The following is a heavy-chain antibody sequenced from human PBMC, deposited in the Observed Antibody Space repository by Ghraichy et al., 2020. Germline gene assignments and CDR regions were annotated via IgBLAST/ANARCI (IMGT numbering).Heavy chain of an antibody. CDR3: ARGVVQLERRHQGRNPDFDY. V-gene: IGHV4-38-2*01. CDR1: GYSISSGYY. CDR2: IYHSGST. D-gene: IGHD1-1*01. J-gene: IGHJ4*02. Sequence: SQTLSLTCAVSGYSISSGYYWGWIRQPPGKGLEWIGSIYHSGSTYYNPSLKSRVTISVDTSKNQFSLKLSSVTAADTAVYYCARGVVQLERRHQGRNPDFDYWGQGTLVTVSS.